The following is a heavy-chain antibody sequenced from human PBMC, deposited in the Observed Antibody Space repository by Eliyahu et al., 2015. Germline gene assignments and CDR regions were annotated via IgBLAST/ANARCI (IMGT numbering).Heavy chain of an antibody. J-gene: IGHJ3*02. D-gene: IGHD6-13*01. V-gene: IGHV3-74*01. CDR3: ARATAGALDI. Sequence: EVQLVESGGGLIQPGGSLXLSCAASGFTFSYYWMHWVRXAPGTGLVWVXRXNSDGXGTNYADSVKGRFTISRDNAKNTLHLQMSSLRTEDTAVYYCARATAGALDIWGQGTMVTVSS. CDR2: XNSDGXGT. CDR1: GFTFSYYW.